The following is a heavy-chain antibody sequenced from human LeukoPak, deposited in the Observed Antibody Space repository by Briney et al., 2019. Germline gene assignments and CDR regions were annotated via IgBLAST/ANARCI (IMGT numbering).Heavy chain of an antibody. V-gene: IGHV1-18*01. J-gene: IGHJ4*02. Sequence: ASVKVSCKPSGYTFTSFGISWVRQAPGQGLEWMGWISAYNGNTKSAQKFQGRVTMTTDTSTNTAYMELRSLRSDDTAVFYCVRDLGVDTSMIFFDYWGQGTLVTVSS. D-gene: IGHD5-18*01. CDR2: ISAYNGNT. CDR1: GYTFTSFG. CDR3: VRDLGVDTSMIFFDY.